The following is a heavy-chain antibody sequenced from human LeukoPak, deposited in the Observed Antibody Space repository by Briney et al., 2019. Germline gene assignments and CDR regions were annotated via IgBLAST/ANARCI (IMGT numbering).Heavy chain of an antibody. CDR3: AKNPNRSGLYQDY. CDR1: QFTFHTYL. J-gene: IGHJ4*02. Sequence: GGSLSVSCAGSQFTFHTYLLSWVRQAPGKGLEWVSSISGSGATTDYADSVKGRFTISRDNSKNTLYLQMNSLRAEDTAVYFCAKNPNRSGLYQDYWGQGALVTVSS. D-gene: IGHD6-19*01. CDR2: ISGSGATT. V-gene: IGHV3-23*01.